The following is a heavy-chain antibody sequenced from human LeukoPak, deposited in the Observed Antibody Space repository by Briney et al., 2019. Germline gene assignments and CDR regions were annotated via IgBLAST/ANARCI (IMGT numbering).Heavy chain of an antibody. Sequence: GGSLRLSCAASGFTFSSYAMSWVRQAPGKGLEWVSAISGSGGSTYYADSVKGRFTISRDNSKDTLYLQMSRLRAEDTALYYCAKGTGSRFPPPSVYDAFDMWGQGTMVTVSS. CDR3: AKGTGSRFPPPSVYDAFDM. CDR2: ISGSGGST. CDR1: GFTFSSYA. D-gene: IGHD5/OR15-5a*01. J-gene: IGHJ3*02. V-gene: IGHV3-23*01.